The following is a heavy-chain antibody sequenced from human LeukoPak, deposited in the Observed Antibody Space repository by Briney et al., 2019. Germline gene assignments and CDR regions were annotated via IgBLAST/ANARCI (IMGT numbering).Heavy chain of an antibody. Sequence: PGGSLRLSCEASGFTFSSYEMNWVRQAPGKGLEWVSYISSSGSTMYYADSVKGRFTISRDNARNSLYLQMNSLRVEDTALYYCARGDGSGIYRWGQGTLVTVSS. J-gene: IGHJ4*02. CDR3: ARGDGSGIYR. V-gene: IGHV3-48*03. CDR2: ISSSGSTM. D-gene: IGHD3-10*01. CDR1: GFTFSSYE.